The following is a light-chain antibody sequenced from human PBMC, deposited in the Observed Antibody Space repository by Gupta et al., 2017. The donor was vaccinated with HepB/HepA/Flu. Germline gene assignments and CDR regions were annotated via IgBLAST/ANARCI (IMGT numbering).Light chain of an antibody. J-gene: IGKJ2*01. Sequence: DIQLTQSPSSLSASVGDRVTITCRASQGISSSLSWYQQKPGTAPKLLIYRAFSLQSGVPSRFSGSGSGTDFTLTITRLQPEDSATYCCQQKDGTPYTFGQGSQLEIK. CDR2: RAF. CDR1: QGISSS. CDR3: QQKDGTPYT. V-gene: IGKV1-39*01.